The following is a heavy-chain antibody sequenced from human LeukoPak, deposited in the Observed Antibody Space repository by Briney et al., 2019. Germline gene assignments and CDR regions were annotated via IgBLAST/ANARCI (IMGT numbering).Heavy chain of an antibody. CDR3: AITMVRGMINYFDY. V-gene: IGHV1-2*02. J-gene: IGHJ4*02. Sequence: ASVKVSCKASGYTFTGYYMHWVRQAPGQGLEWMGWINPNSGGTNYAQKFQGRVTMTRDTSISTAYMELSRLRSDDTAVYYCAITMVRGMINYFDYWGQGTLVTVPS. CDR2: INPNSGGT. CDR1: GYTFTGYY. D-gene: IGHD3-10*01.